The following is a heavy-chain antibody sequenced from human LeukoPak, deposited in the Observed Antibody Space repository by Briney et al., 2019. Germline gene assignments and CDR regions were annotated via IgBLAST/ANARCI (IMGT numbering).Heavy chain of an antibody. CDR2: IIPIFGTA. CDR1: GGTFSSYA. Sequence: ASVKVSCKASGGTFSSYAISWVRQAPGQGLEWMGGIIPIFGTANYAQKFQGRVTITTDESTSTAYMELSSLRSEDTAAYYCARSGYDFWSGYYLSYYYYYMDVWGKGTTVTVSS. D-gene: IGHD3-3*01. J-gene: IGHJ6*03. CDR3: ARSGYDFWSGYYLSYYYYYMDV. V-gene: IGHV1-69*05.